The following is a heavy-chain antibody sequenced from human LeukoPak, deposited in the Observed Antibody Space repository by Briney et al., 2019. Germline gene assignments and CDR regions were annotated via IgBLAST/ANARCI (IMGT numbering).Heavy chain of an antibody. V-gene: IGHV3-23*01. J-gene: IGHJ4*02. Sequence: GGSLRLSCAASGFAFSSYAMSWVRQAPGKGLEWVSAISGSGGSTYYADSVKGRFTISRDNSKNTLYLQMNSLRAEDTAVYYCAKGITAGIRGNYFDYWGQGTLVTVSS. CDR3: AKGITAGIRGNYFDY. D-gene: IGHD3-10*01. CDR2: ISGSGGST. CDR1: GFAFSSYA.